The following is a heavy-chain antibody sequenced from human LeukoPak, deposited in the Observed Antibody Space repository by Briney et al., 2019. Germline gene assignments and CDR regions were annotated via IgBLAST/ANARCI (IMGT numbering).Heavy chain of an antibody. CDR3: ARLTYSNNWYFRRGLDNWFDP. CDR2: IYYSGST. Sequence: SETLSLTCTVSGGSISSYYWSWIRQPPGKGLEWIGYIYYSGSTSYNPSLKSRVTISVDKSKNQFSLKLSSVTAADTAVYYCARLTYSNNWYFRRGLDNWFDPWGQGTLVTVSS. CDR1: GGSISSYY. J-gene: IGHJ5*02. D-gene: IGHD6-13*01. V-gene: IGHV4-59*12.